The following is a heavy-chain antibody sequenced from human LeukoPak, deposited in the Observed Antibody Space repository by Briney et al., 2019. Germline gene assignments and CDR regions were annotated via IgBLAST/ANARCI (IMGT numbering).Heavy chain of an antibody. CDR3: ARVGVVEMATTIDY. CDR2: INPNSGGT. J-gene: IGHJ4*02. D-gene: IGHD5-24*01. Sequence: GASVKVSCKASGYTFTGYYMHWVRQAPGQGLEWMGWINPNSGGTNYAQKLQGRVTMTTDTSTSTAYMELRSLRSDDTAVYYCARVGVVEMATTIDYWGQGTLVTVSS. CDR1: GYTFTGYY. V-gene: IGHV1-2*02.